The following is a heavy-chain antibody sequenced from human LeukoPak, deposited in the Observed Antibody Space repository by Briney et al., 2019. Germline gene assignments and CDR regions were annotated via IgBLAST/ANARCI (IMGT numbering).Heavy chain of an antibody. CDR3: AILNRGYSSDYYYYYYMDV. Sequence: SETLSLTCTVSGGSISSSSYYWGWIRQTPGKGLEWIGSIYYSGSTYYSPSLKSRVTISVDTSKNQFSLKLSSVTAADTAVYYCAILNRGYSSDYYYYYYMDVWGKGTTVTVSS. CDR2: IYYSGST. J-gene: IGHJ6*03. CDR1: GGSISSSSYY. V-gene: IGHV4-39*07. D-gene: IGHD5-18*01.